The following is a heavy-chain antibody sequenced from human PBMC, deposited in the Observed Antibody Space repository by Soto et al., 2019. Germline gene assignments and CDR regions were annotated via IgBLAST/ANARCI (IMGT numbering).Heavy chain of an antibody. CDR2: ISSSGSTI. Sequence: PGGSLRLSCAASGFTFSSYEMNWVRQAPGKGLEWVSYISSSGSTIYYADSVKGRFTISRDSAKDSLYLQMNSLRAEDTAVYYCARVGPPRRYCSSTSCSDKMNYYYGMDVWGQGTTVTVSS. CDR3: ARVGPPRRYCSSTSCSDKMNYYYGMDV. D-gene: IGHD2-2*01. V-gene: IGHV3-48*03. CDR1: GFTFSSYE. J-gene: IGHJ6*02.